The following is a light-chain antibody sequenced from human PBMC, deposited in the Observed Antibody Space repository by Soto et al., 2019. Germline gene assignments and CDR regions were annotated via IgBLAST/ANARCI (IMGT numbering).Light chain of an antibody. CDR1: SSNIGAGYD. Sequence: QAVVTQPPSVSGAPGQRVTISCTGSSSNIGAGYDVHWYQQLPGTAPTLLIYGNNIRPSGVPDRFSGSKSGTSASLAITGLQAEDEADHYCQSYDNNLSGWVFGGGTKLTVL. CDR2: GNN. CDR3: QSYDNNLSGWV. J-gene: IGLJ3*02. V-gene: IGLV1-40*01.